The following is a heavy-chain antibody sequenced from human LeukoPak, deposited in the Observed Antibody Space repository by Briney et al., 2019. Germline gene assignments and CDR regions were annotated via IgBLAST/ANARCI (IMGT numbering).Heavy chain of an antibody. CDR2: IYYSGST. D-gene: IGHD5-24*01. Sequence: SETLSLTCTVSGGSISSYYWSWIRQPPGKGLEWIGYIYYSGSTNYNPSLKSRVTISVDTSKNQFSLKLSSVTAADTAVYYCARDPGDGYNDYWGQGTLVTVSS. J-gene: IGHJ4*02. CDR3: ARDPGDGYNDY. V-gene: IGHV4-59*01. CDR1: GGSISSYY.